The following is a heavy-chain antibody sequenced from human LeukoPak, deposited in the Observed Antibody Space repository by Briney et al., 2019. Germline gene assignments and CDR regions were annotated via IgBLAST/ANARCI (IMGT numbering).Heavy chain of an antibody. CDR2: ISSSSSYI. J-gene: IGHJ6*02. V-gene: IGHV3-21*01. Sequence: PGGSLRLSCAASGFTFSSYSMNWVRQAPGKGLEWVSSISSSSSYIYYADSVKGRFTISRDNAKNSLYLQINSLRAEDTAVYYCARDLGDCSSTSCHFWGQGTTVTVSS. CDR1: GFTFSSYS. D-gene: IGHD2-2*01. CDR3: ARDLGDCSSTSCHF.